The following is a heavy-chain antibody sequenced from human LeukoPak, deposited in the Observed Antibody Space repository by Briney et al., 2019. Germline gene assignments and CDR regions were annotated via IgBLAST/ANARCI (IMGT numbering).Heavy chain of an antibody. J-gene: IGHJ1*01. CDR2: ISSSSSYI. CDR3: AREGGNYDSSGYYGPNEH. Sequence: PGGSLRLSCAASGFTFSTYTMNWVRQAPGKGLEWVSFISSSSSYIYYADSVKGRFTISRDNAKNSLYLQMNSLRAEDAAVYYCAREGGNYDSSGYYGPNEHWGQGTLVTVSS. V-gene: IGHV3-21*04. CDR1: GFTFSTYT. D-gene: IGHD3-22*01.